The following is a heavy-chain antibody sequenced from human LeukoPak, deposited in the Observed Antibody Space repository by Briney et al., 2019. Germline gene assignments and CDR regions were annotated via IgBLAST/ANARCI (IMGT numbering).Heavy chain of an antibody. CDR3: AATQSIDPYNSAWGFFDP. CDR2: TYYSRST. J-gene: IGHJ2*01. V-gene: IGHV4-59*08. CDR1: GGSISRSY. D-gene: IGHD6-19*01. Sequence: KPSETLSLTCTVSGGSISRSYWSWIRQPPGKGLEWIGYTYYSRSTDYNPSLKSRVTISADTSKNQFSLKLSSVTAADTAVYYCAATQSIDPYNSAWGFFDPWGRGTLVTVSS.